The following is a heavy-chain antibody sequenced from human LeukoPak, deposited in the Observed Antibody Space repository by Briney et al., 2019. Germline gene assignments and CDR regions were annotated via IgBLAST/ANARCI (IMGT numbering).Heavy chain of an antibody. V-gene: IGHV3-21*01. CDR3: ARHLSPYSSSHTFDI. J-gene: IGHJ3*02. D-gene: IGHD6-6*01. CDR2: ISSSSSYV. CDR1: GFTFSSYS. Sequence: PGGSLRLSCAASGFTFSSYSMNWVRQAPGKGLEWVSSISSSSSYVYYADSVKGRFTISRDNAKNSLYLQMNSLRAEDTAVYYCARHLSPYSSSHTFDIWGQGTMVTVSS.